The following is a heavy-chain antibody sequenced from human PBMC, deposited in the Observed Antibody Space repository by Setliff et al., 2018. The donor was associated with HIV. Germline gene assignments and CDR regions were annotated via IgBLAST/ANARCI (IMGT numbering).Heavy chain of an antibody. Sequence: GSLRLSCAASGFTFSNYAMSWVRQAPGKGLEWVSAITGGGGNQYYADSVKGRFTISRDNSKNTLYLQLNSLRAEDTAVYFCAKRISGWYKNYYYGMDVWGQGTTVTVSS. J-gene: IGHJ6*02. CDR2: ITGGGGNQ. V-gene: IGHV3-23*01. D-gene: IGHD6-19*01. CDR1: GFTFSNYA. CDR3: AKRISGWYKNYYYGMDV.